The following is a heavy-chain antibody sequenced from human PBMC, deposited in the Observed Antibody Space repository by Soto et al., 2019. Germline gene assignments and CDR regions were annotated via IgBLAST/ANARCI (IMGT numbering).Heavy chain of an antibody. Sequence: PGGSLRLSCAASGFTFSSYWMHWVRQAPGNGLVWVSRINSDGSSTSYADSVKGRFTISRDNAKNTLYLQMNSLRAEDTAVYYCARTLATEGPGGYYYYGMDVWGQGATVTVSS. J-gene: IGHJ6*02. V-gene: IGHV3-74*01. D-gene: IGHD2-15*01. CDR2: INSDGSST. CDR1: GFTFSSYW. CDR3: ARTLATEGPGGYYYYGMDV.